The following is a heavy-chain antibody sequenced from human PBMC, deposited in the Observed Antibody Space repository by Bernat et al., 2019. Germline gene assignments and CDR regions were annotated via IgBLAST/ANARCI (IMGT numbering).Heavy chain of an antibody. D-gene: IGHD5-24*01. CDR2: ISTSYT. J-gene: IGHJ4*01. CDR3: ARAGEMATILDY. V-gene: IGHV3-11*06. Sequence: QVQLVESGGGLVKPGGSLRLSCAASGFSFRGYYMSWIRQAPGNGLEWISYISTSYTNYADSVKGRFTISRDIAKNSLYLQMNSLRAEDTALYYCARAGEMATILDYWGHGTLVTVSS. CDR1: GFSFRGYY.